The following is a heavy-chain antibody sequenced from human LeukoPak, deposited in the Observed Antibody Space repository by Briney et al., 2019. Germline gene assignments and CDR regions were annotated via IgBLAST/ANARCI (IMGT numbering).Heavy chain of an antibody. V-gene: IGHV3-23*01. Sequence: PGGSLRLSCAASGFIFSSYAMSWVRQAPGKGLEWVSVISGSGGRTYYADSVKGRFTISRDNSENTLSLQMNSLRAEDTAVYYCARDKGPYYFDYWGQGTLLTVSS. J-gene: IGHJ4*02. CDR1: GFIFSSYA. CDR2: ISGSGGRT. CDR3: ARDKGPYYFDY.